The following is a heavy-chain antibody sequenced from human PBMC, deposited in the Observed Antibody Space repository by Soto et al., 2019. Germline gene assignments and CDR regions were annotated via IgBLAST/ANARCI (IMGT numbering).Heavy chain of an antibody. Sequence: EVQLLESGGGLVQPGGSLRLSCAASGFTFSTYAMAWIRQAPGKGLEWVSGISDNGGRTYYAASVKGRFTISRDNSKNTLYLQMNSLRSEDTAVYYCARDDYDSSGAAFDYWGQGTLVTVSS. CDR2: ISDNGGRT. V-gene: IGHV3-23*01. CDR1: GFTFSTYA. D-gene: IGHD3-22*01. CDR3: ARDDYDSSGAAFDY. J-gene: IGHJ4*02.